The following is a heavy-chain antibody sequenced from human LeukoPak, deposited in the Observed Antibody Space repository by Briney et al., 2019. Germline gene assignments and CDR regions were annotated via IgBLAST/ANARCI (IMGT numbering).Heavy chain of an antibody. CDR1: GYTFTNYA. Sequence: ASVKVSCKASGYTFTNYAINWVRQAPGQGLEWMGWINPNTGNPTYARGFTGRFVFSLDTSVSTAYLQISSLKAEDTAVYYCARSRAHDSWGQGTLVTVSS. CDR2: INPNTGNP. V-gene: IGHV7-4-1*02. CDR3: ARSRAHDS. J-gene: IGHJ4*02.